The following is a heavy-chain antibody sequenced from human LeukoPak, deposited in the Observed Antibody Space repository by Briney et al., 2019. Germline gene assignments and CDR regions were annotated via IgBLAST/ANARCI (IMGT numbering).Heavy chain of an antibody. CDR3: AREQEGDYYDSSGYDY. CDR1: GFTFSSYS. Sequence: PGGSLRLSCAASGFTFSSYSMNWVRQAPGKGLEWVSYISSSSSTIYYADSVKGRFTISRDNAKNSLYLQMNSLRAEDTAVYYCAREQEGDYYDSSGYDYWGQGTLVTVSS. J-gene: IGHJ4*02. D-gene: IGHD3-22*01. CDR2: ISSSSSTI. V-gene: IGHV3-48*01.